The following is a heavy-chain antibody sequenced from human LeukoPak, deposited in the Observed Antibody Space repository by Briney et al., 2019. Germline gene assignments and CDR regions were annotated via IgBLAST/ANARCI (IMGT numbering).Heavy chain of an antibody. CDR2: IYSGSST. J-gene: IGHJ4*02. V-gene: IGHV3-66*01. Sequence: GGSLRLSCAASGFTVSSNYMNWVRQAPGKGLEWVSVIYSGSSTYYADSVKGRFTISRNNSKNTLYLQMNSLRAEDTAVYCCARGAITFGGVFDYWGQGTLVTVSS. D-gene: IGHD3-16*01. CDR1: GFTVSSNY. CDR3: ARGAITFGGVFDY.